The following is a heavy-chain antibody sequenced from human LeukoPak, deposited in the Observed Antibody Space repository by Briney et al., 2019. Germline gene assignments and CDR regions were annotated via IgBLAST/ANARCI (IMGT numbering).Heavy chain of an antibody. Sequence: IPSGTLSLTCSVSGDSISTSSYYWGWIRQPPGKGLEWIGTIYYSGSTYYNPSLTSRVTISVDTSKNQFSLKLSSVTAADTAMYYCARVDYGDPRGDFVWGQGTLVTVSS. CDR3: ARVDYGDPRGDFV. CDR1: GDSISTSSYY. D-gene: IGHD4-17*01. V-gene: IGHV4-39*07. J-gene: IGHJ4*02. CDR2: IYYSGST.